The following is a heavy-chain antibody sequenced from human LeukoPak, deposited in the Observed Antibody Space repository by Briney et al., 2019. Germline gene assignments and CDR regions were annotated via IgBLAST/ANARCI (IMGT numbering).Heavy chain of an antibody. CDR1: GYTFTSYD. CDR2: MNPNSGNT. Sequence: ASVKVSCKASGYTFTSYDINWVRQATGQGLEWMGWMNPNSGNTGYAQKFQGRDTMTRNTSISTAYMELSSLRSEDTAVYYCARSGYSYGLRYYYYYMDVWGKGATVTVSS. V-gene: IGHV1-8*01. CDR3: ARSGYSYGLRYYYYYMDV. D-gene: IGHD5-18*01. J-gene: IGHJ6*03.